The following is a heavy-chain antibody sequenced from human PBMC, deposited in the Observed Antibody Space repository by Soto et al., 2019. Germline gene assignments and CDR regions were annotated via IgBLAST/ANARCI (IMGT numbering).Heavy chain of an antibody. CDR2: ISSSSSTI. D-gene: IGHD3-10*01. J-gene: IGHJ4*02. V-gene: IGHV3-48*01. CDR3: ARANYYGSPGDFDY. CDR1: GFTFSSYS. Sequence: VQLVESGGGLVQPGGSLRLSCAASGFTFSSYSMNWVRQAPGKGLEWVSYISSSSSTIYYAGSVKGRFTISRDNAKNSLYLQMNSLRAEDTAVYYCARANYYGSPGDFDYWGQGTLVTVSS.